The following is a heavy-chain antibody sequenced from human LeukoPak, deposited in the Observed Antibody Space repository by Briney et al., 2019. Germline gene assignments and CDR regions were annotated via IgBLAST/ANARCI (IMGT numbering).Heavy chain of an antibody. J-gene: IGHJ4*02. Sequence: GGSLRLSCAASGFTFSSYAMSWVRQAPGKGLEWVSAISGSGGSTYYADSVKGRFTISRDNSKNTLYLQMNSLRAEDTAVYYCAKDRGSIIVVVVAATVDYWGQGTLVTVSS. CDR3: AKDRGSIIVVVVAATVDY. CDR1: GFTFSSYA. CDR2: ISGSGGST. D-gene: IGHD2-15*01. V-gene: IGHV3-23*01.